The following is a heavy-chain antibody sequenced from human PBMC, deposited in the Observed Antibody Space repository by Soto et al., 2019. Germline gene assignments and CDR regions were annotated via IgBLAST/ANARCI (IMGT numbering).Heavy chain of an antibody. CDR2: ISGSGGST. CDR3: AKGAHDSSDYYSWFDP. Sequence: GGSLRLSCAASGFTFNTFAMSWVRQAPGKGLEWVSTISGSGGSTFHADSVKGRFTISRDNSKNTLYLQMNSLRAEDTAVYYCAKGAHDSSDYYSWFDPWGQGALVTVSS. V-gene: IGHV3-23*01. CDR1: GFTFNTFA. D-gene: IGHD3-22*01. J-gene: IGHJ5*02.